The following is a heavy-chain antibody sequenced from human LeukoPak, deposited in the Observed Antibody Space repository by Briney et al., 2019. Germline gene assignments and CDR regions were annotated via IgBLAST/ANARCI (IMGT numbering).Heavy chain of an antibody. V-gene: IGHV4-59*01. D-gene: IGHD3-22*01. CDR1: DVSFSNYY. Sequence: NPSETLSLTCTVSDVSFSNYYWSWIRQPPGKGLEWIGYMYYSGMTNYSPSFKSRVTMSIDTSKNQFSLKLTSVTAADTAVYYCVLYSSLSVYWGQGTLVTVSS. J-gene: IGHJ4*02. CDR2: MYYSGMT. CDR3: VLYSSLSVY.